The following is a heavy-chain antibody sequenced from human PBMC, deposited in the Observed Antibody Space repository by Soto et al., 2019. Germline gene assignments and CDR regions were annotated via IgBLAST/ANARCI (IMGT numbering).Heavy chain of an antibody. Sequence: GGSLRLSCAASGFTFSSYAMHWVRQAPGKGLEWVAVISYDGSNKYYADSVKGRFTISRDNSKNTLYLQMNSLRAEDTAVYYCASAHDFWSGHKDWGQGTLVTVSS. V-gene: IGHV3-30-3*01. CDR1: GFTFSSYA. CDR2: ISYDGSNK. CDR3: ASAHDFWSGHKD. D-gene: IGHD3-3*01. J-gene: IGHJ4*02.